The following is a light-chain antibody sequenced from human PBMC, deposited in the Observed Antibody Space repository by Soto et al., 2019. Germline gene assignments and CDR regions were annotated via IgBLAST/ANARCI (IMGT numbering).Light chain of an antibody. CDR3: CSYAGTKYYV. CDR2: EVT. J-gene: IGLJ1*01. V-gene: IGLV2-8*01. CDR1: SNDIGRYEF. Sequence: QSALTQPPSASGSLGQSVTISCTGTSNDIGRYEFVSWYQHHPGKAPKLIIYEVTERPSGVPDRFSGSKSGNTASLTVSGLQADDEADYFCCSYAGTKYYVFGTGTKLTVL.